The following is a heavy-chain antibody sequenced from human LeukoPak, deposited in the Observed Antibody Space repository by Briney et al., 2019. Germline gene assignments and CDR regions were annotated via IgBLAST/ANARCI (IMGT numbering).Heavy chain of an antibody. CDR2: IYYSGIN. V-gene: IGHV4-59*01. CDR1: GVSISSYY. J-gene: IGHJ4*02. CDR3: ARGGDSGNYYDSSGYYY. Sequence: PSETLSLTCTVSGVSISSYYWSWIRQPPGKGLVWLGLIYYSGINNYNPALKSRVTISVDTSKNQFSLKLSSVTAADTAVYYCARGGDSGNYYDSSGYYYWGQGTLVTVSS. D-gene: IGHD3-22*01.